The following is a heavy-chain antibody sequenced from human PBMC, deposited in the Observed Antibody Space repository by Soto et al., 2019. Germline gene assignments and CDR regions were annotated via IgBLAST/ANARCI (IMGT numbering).Heavy chain of an antibody. CDR2: IDPTDSYA. Sequence: LGESLKISCRVSGYSFTSYWISWVRQMPGKGLEWMGRIDPTDSYANYSPSFQGHVTFSVVRSINTAYLQWSSLKAPDTAVYYCARRHSTHGTNGQLDYWGQGTLVTVSS. J-gene: IGHJ4*02. D-gene: IGHD1-1*01. V-gene: IGHV5-10-1*01. CDR1: GYSFTSYW. CDR3: ARRHSTHGTNGQLDY.